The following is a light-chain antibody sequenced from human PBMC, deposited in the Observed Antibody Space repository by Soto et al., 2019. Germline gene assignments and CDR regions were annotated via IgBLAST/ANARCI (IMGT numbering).Light chain of an antibody. Sequence: IVLTQSPATLSLSPGERATISCRASQSVSIYLAWYQQKPGQAPRLLIYDSSNRAAGIPARFSARGSGTDFTLFISNLEPEDSAVYYCQHRSNWPPITFGQGTRLEIK. V-gene: IGKV3-11*01. CDR1: QSVSIY. CDR3: QHRSNWPPIT. J-gene: IGKJ5*01. CDR2: DSS.